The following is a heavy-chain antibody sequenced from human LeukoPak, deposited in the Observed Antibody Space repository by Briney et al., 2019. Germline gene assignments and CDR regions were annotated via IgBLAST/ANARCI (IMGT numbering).Heavy chain of an antibody. J-gene: IGHJ4*02. CDR2: IQYDGANE. D-gene: IGHD6-6*01. CDR1: GFSFSSYG. V-gene: IGHV3-30*19. Sequence: PGGSLRLSCAASGFSFSSYGMHWVRQAPGKGLQWVAHIQYDGANEHYADSVKGRFTISRDNSMGTLFLQMNSLRSDDTAVYFCARDVNLRQLVDWGQGTLVIVSS. CDR3: ARDVNLRQLVD.